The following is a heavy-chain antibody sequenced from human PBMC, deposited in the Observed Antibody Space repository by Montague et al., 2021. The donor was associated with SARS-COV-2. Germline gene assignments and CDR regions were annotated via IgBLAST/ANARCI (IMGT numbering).Heavy chain of an antibody. Sequence: SLRLSCAASGFTFSSYDMHWVRQAPGKGLEWVAVIWYDGSNQYYXDSVKGRFTISRDNSKNTLYLQMNSLRAEDTAVYYCAREYSAPRWFGEYNRYGMDVWSQGTTVTVSS. D-gene: IGHD3-10*01. CDR3: AREYSAPRWFGEYNRYGMDV. CDR2: IWYDGSNQ. J-gene: IGHJ6*02. V-gene: IGHV3-33*08. CDR1: GFTFSSYD.